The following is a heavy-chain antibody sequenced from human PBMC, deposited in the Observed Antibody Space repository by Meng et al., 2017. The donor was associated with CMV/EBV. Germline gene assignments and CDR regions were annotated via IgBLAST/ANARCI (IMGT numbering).Heavy chain of an antibody. J-gene: IGHJ6*02. D-gene: IGHD5-18*01. V-gene: IGHV1-69*10. Sequence: SVKVSCKASGGTFSSYAISWVRQAPGQGPEWMGGIIPILGIANYAQKFQGRVTITADKSTSTAYMELSSLRSEDTAVYYCATGYSPEWYYYGMDVWGQGTTVTVSS. CDR2: IIPILGIA. CDR3: ATGYSPEWYYYGMDV. CDR1: GGTFSSYA.